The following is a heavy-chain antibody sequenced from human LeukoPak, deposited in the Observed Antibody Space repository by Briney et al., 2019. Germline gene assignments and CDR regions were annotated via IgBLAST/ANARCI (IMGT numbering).Heavy chain of an antibody. D-gene: IGHD6-19*01. CDR3: ARGSSGWEALDY. Sequence: GGSLRLSCAASGFTFSNHYMSWIRQAPGKGLVWVSYISSRSSNKYYADSVKGRFTISRDNSKNTLYLQMNSLRAEDTAVYYCARGSSGWEALDYWGQGTLVTVSS. CDR2: ISSRSSNK. V-gene: IGHV3-11*01. CDR1: GFTFSNHY. J-gene: IGHJ4*02.